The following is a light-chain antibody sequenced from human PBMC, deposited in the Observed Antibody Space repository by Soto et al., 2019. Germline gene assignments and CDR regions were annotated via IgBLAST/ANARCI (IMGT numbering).Light chain of an antibody. V-gene: IGLV1-40*01. CDR2: ANN. CDR1: NSNIGAGSD. Sequence: QSVLTQPPSVSGAPGQSVTISCAGSNSNIGAGSDVHWYQHLPSTPPKVLIYANNDRPSGVADRFSGSKSGTSASLSITGLQADDEADYYCQSYDTRLSGSVFGGGTKLTVL. J-gene: IGLJ2*01. CDR3: QSYDTRLSGSV.